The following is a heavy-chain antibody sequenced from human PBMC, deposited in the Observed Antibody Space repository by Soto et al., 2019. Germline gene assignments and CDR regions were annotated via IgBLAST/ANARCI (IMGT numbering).Heavy chain of an antibody. Sequence: QVQLVQSGAEVKKPGSSVKVSCKASGGTFSSLGISWVRQGPRQGLAWLGGFIPMFGTANYPQQFQGRVTLSANDSTRTAYMELSSLTSEDTAVYFCARDRSGPGNWNYDTFDIWGQGTMVTVSS. J-gene: IGHJ3*02. V-gene: IGHV1-69*01. CDR3: ARDRSGPGNWNYDTFDI. CDR1: GGTFSSLG. CDR2: FIPMFGTA. D-gene: IGHD1-7*01.